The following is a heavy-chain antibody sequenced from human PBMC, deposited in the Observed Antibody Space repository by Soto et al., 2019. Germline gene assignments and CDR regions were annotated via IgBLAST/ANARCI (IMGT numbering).Heavy chain of an antibody. CDR1: GFTFSSYS. CDR2: ISSSSSYI. Sequence: PGGSLRLSCAASGFTFSSYSMNWVRQAPGKGLEWVSSISSSSSYIYYADSVKGRFTISRDNAKNSLYLQMNGLRAEDTAVYYCARGLVRAFDIWGQGTMVTVSS. D-gene: IGHD6-19*01. J-gene: IGHJ3*02. CDR3: ARGLVRAFDI. V-gene: IGHV3-21*01.